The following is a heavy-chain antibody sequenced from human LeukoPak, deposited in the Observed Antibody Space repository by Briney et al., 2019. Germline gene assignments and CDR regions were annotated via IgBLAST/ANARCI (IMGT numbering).Heavy chain of an antibody. J-gene: IGHJ4*02. CDR1: GFTFSSYA. D-gene: IGHD1-26*01. Sequence: GGSLRLSCAASGFTFSSYAISWVRQAPGKGLEWVSAISGSGGRTYYADSVEGRFTISRDNSKNTLYLQMNSLRVEDPAVYYFAKEAGAAFDYWGQGTLVTVSS. V-gene: IGHV3-23*01. CDR2: ISGSGGRT. CDR3: AKEAGAAFDY.